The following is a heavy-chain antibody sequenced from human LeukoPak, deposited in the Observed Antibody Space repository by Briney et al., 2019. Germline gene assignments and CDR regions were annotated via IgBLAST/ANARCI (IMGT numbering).Heavy chain of an antibody. V-gene: IGHV4-31*03. CDR3: ARAERGGDCFDY. Sequence: SETLSLTCTVSGGSISSGGYYWSWIRQHPGKGLEWIGYIYYSGSTYYNPSLKSRVTISVDTSKNQFSLKLSSVTAADTAVYYRARAERGGDCFDYWGQGTLVTVSS. CDR1: GGSISSGGYY. CDR2: IYYSGST. J-gene: IGHJ4*02. D-gene: IGHD2-21*01.